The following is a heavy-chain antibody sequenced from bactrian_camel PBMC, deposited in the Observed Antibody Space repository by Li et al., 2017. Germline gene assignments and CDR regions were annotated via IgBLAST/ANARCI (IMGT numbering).Heavy chain of an antibody. CDR3: AAVNRGSRGGYCTSWAPADLRY. CDR1: GYTSSRNC. V-gene: IGHV3S53*01. CDR2: IDRVGRT. Sequence: LVESGGGSVQAGGSLRLSCAASGYTSSRNCIGWFRQAPGKEREGVAMIDRVGRTEYSNSVWDRFTISIDNDKNTLYIQMDNLKPEDAALYYCAAVNRGSRGGYCTSWAPADLRYWGQGTQVTVS. J-gene: IGHJ6*01. D-gene: IGHD3*01.